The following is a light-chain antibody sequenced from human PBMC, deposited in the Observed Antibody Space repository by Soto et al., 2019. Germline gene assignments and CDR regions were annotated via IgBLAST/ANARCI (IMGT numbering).Light chain of an antibody. Sequence: EVLVTQYPATLSGSPGERATLSCGASQSVSSNLAWYQQKPGQAPRLLIYGASTRATGIPARLSGSGYGTEFTITISSLKYGDFAVYYCHQYDNWTKTFGHGTRLEIK. J-gene: IGKJ5*01. CDR1: QSVSSN. V-gene: IGKV3-15*01. CDR3: HQYDNWTKT. CDR2: GAS.